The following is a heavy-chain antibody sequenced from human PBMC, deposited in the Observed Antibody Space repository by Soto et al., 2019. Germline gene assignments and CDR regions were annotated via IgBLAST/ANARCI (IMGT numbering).Heavy chain of an antibody. CDR1: GGTFSSYA. D-gene: IGHD1-20*01. Sequence: VKVSCKASGGTFSSYAISWVRQAPGQGLEWMGGIIPIFGTANYAQKFQGRVTITADESTSTAYMELSSLRSEDTAVYYCARVNNWSDLGGGSDYGGQGTPGNVSS. V-gene: IGHV1-69*13. CDR2: IIPIFGTA. J-gene: IGHJ4*02. CDR3: ARVNNWSDLGGGSDY.